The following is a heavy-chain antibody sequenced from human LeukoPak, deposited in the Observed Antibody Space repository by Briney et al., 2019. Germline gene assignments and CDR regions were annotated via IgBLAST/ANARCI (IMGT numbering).Heavy chain of an antibody. CDR1: GVSISSYC. CDR2: IYYSGST. Sequence: SETLSLTCSVSGVSISSYCWSWIRQPPGKGLEWIGYIYYSGSTNYNPSLKSRVTISVDTSKNQFSLKLSSVTAADTAVYYCARVLFGGMITFGGVSVWFDPWGQGTLVTVSS. CDR3: ARVLFGGMITFGGVSVWFDP. D-gene: IGHD3-16*02. J-gene: IGHJ5*02. V-gene: IGHV4-59*01.